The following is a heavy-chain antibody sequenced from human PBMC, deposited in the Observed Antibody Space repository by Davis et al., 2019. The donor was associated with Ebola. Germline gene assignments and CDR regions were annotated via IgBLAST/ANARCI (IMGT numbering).Heavy chain of an antibody. CDR1: GFSLSTTGVG. D-gene: IGHD2-21*01. CDR3: AHRVLSDKFPAAFDF. CDR2: IYWDDDK. Sequence: SGPTLVKPTQTLTLTCTVSGFSLSTTGVGVGWIRQPPGKALEWLALIYWDDDKYYSPSLKTRLTITRDTSNNQVVLTVTNVDPVDAATYYCAHRVLSDKFPAAFDFWGQGTAVTVSS. J-gene: IGHJ3*01. V-gene: IGHV2-5*02.